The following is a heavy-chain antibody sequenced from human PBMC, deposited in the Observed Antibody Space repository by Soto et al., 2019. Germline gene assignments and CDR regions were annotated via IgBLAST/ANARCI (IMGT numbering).Heavy chain of an antibody. CDR1: GFTFRNYG. CDR2: IGIGSSTT. Sequence: GGSLRLSCAASGFTFRNYGMNWVRQAPGKGLEWVSYIGIGSSTTYYADSVKGRFTISRDNAKNTLYLQMNSLRAEDTAVYHCARGYSSSWYYYYGMDVWGQGTTVTVSS. V-gene: IGHV3-48*01. CDR3: ARGYSSSWYYYYGMDV. J-gene: IGHJ6*02. D-gene: IGHD6-13*01.